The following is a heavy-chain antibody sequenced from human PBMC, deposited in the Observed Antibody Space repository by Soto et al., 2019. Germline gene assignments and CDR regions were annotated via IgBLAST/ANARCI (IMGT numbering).Heavy chain of an antibody. CDR2: IIPIFGTA. J-gene: IGHJ5*02. D-gene: IGHD6-19*01. CDR3: ALRGIAVAGTGDGWFDP. CDR1: GGTFSSYA. Sequence: QVQLVQSGAEVKKPGSSVKVSCKASGGTFSSYAISWVQQAPGQGLEWMGGIIPIFGTANYAQKFQGRVTITADKSTSTAYMELSSLRSEDTAVYYCALRGIAVAGTGDGWFDPWGQGTLVTVSS. V-gene: IGHV1-69*06.